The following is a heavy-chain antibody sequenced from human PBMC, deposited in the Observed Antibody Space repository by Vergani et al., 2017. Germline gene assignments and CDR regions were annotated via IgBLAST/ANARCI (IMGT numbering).Heavy chain of an antibody. Sequence: QVQLQESGPGLVKPSQTLSLTCTVSGRSISSGSYYWSWIRQPAGKGLEWLGRVYISRPTNYNPSLKNRVIMSVDTSKNQFSLKLNSVSAADTAVYYCARSFFDYWSGYQGYYFDYWGQGILVTVSS. V-gene: IGHV4-61*02. J-gene: IGHJ4*01. D-gene: IGHD3-3*01. CDR2: VYISRPT. CDR1: GRSISSGSYY. CDR3: ARSFFDYWSGYQGYYFDY.